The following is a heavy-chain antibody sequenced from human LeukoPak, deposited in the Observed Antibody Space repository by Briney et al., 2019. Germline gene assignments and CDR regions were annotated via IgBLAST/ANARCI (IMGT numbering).Heavy chain of an antibody. D-gene: IGHD6-13*01. Sequence: PSETLSLTCTVSGGSISSYYWSWIRQPPGKGLEWIGYIYYSGSTNYNPSLKSRVTMSVDTSKNQFSLKLSSVTAADTAVYYCAREWYSSSWLYFDYWAQGTLVTVPS. CDR1: GGSISSYY. V-gene: IGHV4-59*12. CDR2: IYYSGST. CDR3: AREWYSSSWLYFDY. J-gene: IGHJ4*02.